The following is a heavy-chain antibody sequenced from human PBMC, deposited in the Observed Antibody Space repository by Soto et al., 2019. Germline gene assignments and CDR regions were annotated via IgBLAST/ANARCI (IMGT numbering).Heavy chain of an antibody. Sequence: WLLLDTKKSLEWIGNIYFRGNTYYNPFLESRPTISVDTSKNQFSLKLTSVTAADTAVYYCAREGVFYDSGGYFIRCAFDTWGQWKLVT. CDR3: AREGVFYDSGGYFIRCAFDT. D-gene: IGHD3-22*01. CDR2: IYFRGNT. V-gene: IGHV4-31*02. J-gene: IGHJ3*02.